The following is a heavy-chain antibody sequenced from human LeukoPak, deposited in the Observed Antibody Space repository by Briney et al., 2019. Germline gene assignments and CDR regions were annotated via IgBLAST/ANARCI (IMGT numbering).Heavy chain of an antibody. CDR3: ARDPRAYRPSFCFDY. D-gene: IGHD3-16*02. CDR1: GFTFSSYW. V-gene: IGHV3-7*03. Sequence: PGGSLRLSCAASGFTFSSYWMSWVRQAPGKGLEWVANIKQDGSEKYYVDSVKGRFTISRDNAKNSLYLQMNSLRAEDTAVYYCARDPRAYRPSFCFDYWGQGTLVTVSS. J-gene: IGHJ4*02. CDR2: IKQDGSEK.